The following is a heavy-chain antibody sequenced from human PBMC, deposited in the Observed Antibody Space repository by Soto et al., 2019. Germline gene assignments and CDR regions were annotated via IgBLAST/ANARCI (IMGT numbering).Heavy chain of an antibody. CDR2: IYYSGST. CDR3: ARHVWTAMDP. CDR1: GGSISSYY. V-gene: IGHV4-59*08. Sequence: SETLSLTCTVSGGSISSYYWSWIRQPPGKGLEWIGYIYYSGSTNYNPSLKSRVTISVDTSKNQFSLKLSSATAADTAVYYCARHVWTAMDPWGQGTLVTASS. J-gene: IGHJ5*02. D-gene: IGHD5-18*01.